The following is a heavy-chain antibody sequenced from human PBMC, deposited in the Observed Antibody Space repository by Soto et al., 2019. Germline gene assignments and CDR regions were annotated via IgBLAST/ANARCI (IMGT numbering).Heavy chain of an antibody. D-gene: IGHD2-15*01. Sequence: SETLSLTCTVSGGSVTSGTYFWNWVRQPPGKGLEWIGYISSIGNTDYNPSLKSRVTLSVDTSKNQFSLKLNSLTPTNTAVYYCGRRNAGGNWFDPWGPGTLVTVSS. J-gene: IGHJ5*02. CDR3: GRRNAGGNWFDP. V-gene: IGHV4-61*01. CDR1: GGSVTSGTYF. CDR2: ISSIGNT.